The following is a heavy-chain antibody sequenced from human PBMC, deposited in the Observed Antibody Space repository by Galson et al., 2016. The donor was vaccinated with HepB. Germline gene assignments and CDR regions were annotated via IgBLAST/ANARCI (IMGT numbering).Heavy chain of an antibody. V-gene: IGHV3-23*01. J-gene: IGHJ4*02. Sequence: LRLSCAASGFTFATYGMSWFRQAPGKGLEWVSTICGRCPDIDYADSVKGRFTISRDDSRDTVFLQMNSLRVEDTAVYYCTRRTRGSPDYWGQGTLVTVSS. CDR1: GFTFATYG. CDR2: ICGRCPDI. CDR3: TRRTRGSPDY. D-gene: IGHD3-16*01.